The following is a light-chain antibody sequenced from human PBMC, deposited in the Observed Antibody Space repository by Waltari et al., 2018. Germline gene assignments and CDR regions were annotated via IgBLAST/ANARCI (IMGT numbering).Light chain of an antibody. CDR1: PGVSSS. CDR2: DAS. J-gene: IGKJ5*01. Sequence: EIVWTQSQATLSLSPGERATLSCRASPGVSSSLAWYQQKPGQAPRLLIYDASNRATRIPARFSGSGSGTDFTLTISSLEPEDFAVYYCQQRSNWPFITFGQGTRLEIK. CDR3: QQRSNWPFIT. V-gene: IGKV3-11*01.